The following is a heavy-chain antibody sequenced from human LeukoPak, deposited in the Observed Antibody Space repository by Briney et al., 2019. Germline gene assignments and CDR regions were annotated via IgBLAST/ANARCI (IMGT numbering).Heavy chain of an antibody. CDR1: GFTLSSYG. Sequence: GGSLRLSCAASGFTLSSYGMHWVRQAPGKGLEWVAVISYDGSNKYYADSVKGRFTISRDNSKNTLYLQMNSLRAEDTAVYYCAKDLSAYDSSGSDYWGQGTLVTVSS. CDR2: ISYDGSNK. CDR3: AKDLSAYDSSGSDY. J-gene: IGHJ4*02. D-gene: IGHD3-22*01. V-gene: IGHV3-30*18.